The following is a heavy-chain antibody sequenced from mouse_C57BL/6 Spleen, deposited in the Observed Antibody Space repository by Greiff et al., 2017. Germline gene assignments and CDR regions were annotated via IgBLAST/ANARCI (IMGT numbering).Heavy chain of an antibody. D-gene: IGHD4-1*01. Sequence: EVQVVESGGGLVKPGGSLKLSCAASGFTFSSYAMSWVRQTPEKRLEWVATISDGGSYTYYPDNVKGRFTISRDNAKNNLYLQMSHLKSEDTAMYYCARDGDLGRGFAYWGQGTLVTVSA. CDR1: GFTFSSYA. CDR3: ARDGDLGRGFAY. V-gene: IGHV5-4*01. CDR2: ISDGGSYT. J-gene: IGHJ3*01.